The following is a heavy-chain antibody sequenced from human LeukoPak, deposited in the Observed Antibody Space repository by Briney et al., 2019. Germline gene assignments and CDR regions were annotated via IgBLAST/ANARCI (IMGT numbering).Heavy chain of an antibody. CDR3: ARDAVDTANAV. D-gene: IGHD5-18*01. Sequence: GGSLRLSCAASGFIFGNYWMHWVRQAPGKGLVWVSHINSDGSITSYADSVKGRFTISRDNAKNTLYLQMNSLRAEDTAVYYCARDAVDTANAVWGQGTTVTVSS. CDR2: INSDGSIT. V-gene: IGHV3-74*01. CDR1: GFIFGNYW. J-gene: IGHJ6*02.